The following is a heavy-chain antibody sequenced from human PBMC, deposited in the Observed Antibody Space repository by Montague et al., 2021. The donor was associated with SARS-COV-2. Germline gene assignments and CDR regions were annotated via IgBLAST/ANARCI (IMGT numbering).Heavy chain of an antibody. D-gene: IGHD2-15*01. J-gene: IGHJ5*01. Sequence: SETLSLTCTVSCGSISGRSNYWGWVRQTPGKGLEWIGSFYYTGNTYYNPSLKSRVTISVDTSKNQFSLSLRSVTAVDTSVNFCVRHGGSSWLVSWGQGTLVIVSS. V-gene: IGHV4-39*01. CDR1: CGSISGRSNY. CDR2: FYYTGNT. CDR3: VRHGGSSWLVS.